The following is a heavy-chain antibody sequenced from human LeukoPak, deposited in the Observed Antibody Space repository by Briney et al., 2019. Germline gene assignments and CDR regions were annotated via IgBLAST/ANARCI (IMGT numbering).Heavy chain of an antibody. J-gene: IGHJ3*02. Sequence: GGSLRLSCAASGFTFSSYAMHWVRQAPGKGLEWVAFISYDGSNKYYVDSVKGRFTISRDNSKNTLYLQMNSLRAEDTAVYYCARDFGSSGWSGAFDIWGQGTMVTVSS. D-gene: IGHD6-19*01. CDR1: GFTFSSYA. CDR3: ARDFGSSGWSGAFDI. V-gene: IGHV3-30*04. CDR2: ISYDGSNK.